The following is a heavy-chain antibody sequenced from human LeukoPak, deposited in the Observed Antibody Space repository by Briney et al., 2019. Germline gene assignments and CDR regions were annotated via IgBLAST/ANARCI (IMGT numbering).Heavy chain of an antibody. CDR1: GGSISSGDYY. CDR2: IYYSGST. V-gene: IGHV4-30-4*01. CDR3: ARLYSGYDARQYYFDY. J-gene: IGHJ4*02. Sequence: SQTLSLTCTVSGGSISSGDYYWSWIRQPPGKGLEWIGYIYYSGSTYYNPSLKSRVTISVDTSKNQFSLKLSSVPAADTAVYYCARLYSGYDARQYYFDYWGQGTLVTVSS. D-gene: IGHD5-12*01.